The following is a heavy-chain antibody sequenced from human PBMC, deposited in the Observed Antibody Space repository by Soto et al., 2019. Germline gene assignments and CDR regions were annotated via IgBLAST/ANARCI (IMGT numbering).Heavy chain of an antibody. D-gene: IGHD5-12*01. CDR1: GFTFSSYA. V-gene: IGHV3-30-3*01. J-gene: IGHJ4*02. Sequence: QVQLVESGGGVVQPGRSLRLSCAASGFTFSSYAMHWVRQAPGKGLEWVAVIIYDGSSKYYADSVKGRFTISRDNSKNTLYLQMYSLRLEATAVYYCARDRGYSGYGSSDYWGQGTLVTVSS. CDR3: ARDRGYSGYGSSDY. CDR2: IIYDGSSK.